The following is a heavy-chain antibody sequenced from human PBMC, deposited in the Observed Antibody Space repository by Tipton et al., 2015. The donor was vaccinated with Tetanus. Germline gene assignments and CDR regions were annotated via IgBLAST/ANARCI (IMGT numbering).Heavy chain of an antibody. J-gene: IGHJ4*02. CDR3: ARATEHDIMTGYDN. CDR1: GGSSSSFY. Sequence: GLVKPSETLSLACGVSGGSSSSFYWSWIRQPPGKGLEWIGEINHRGGTSYNPSLKSRVTISVDKAKNQFSLKLTSVTAADTAVYYCARATEHDIMTGYDNWGPGTQVTVSS. CDR2: INHRGGT. V-gene: IGHV4-34*01. D-gene: IGHD3-9*01.